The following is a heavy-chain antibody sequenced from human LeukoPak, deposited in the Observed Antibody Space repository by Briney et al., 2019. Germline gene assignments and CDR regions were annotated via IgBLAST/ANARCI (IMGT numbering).Heavy chain of an antibody. Sequence: VASVKVSCKASGGTLSSYAISSVRQAPGHGLEWMGRIIPIFGIANYTQKFQGRVTSTADKSTSTAYMELSSLRSEDTAVYYCARNRPNVVPAALFGYYYGTDVWGQGTTVTVSS. CDR1: GGTLSSYA. V-gene: IGHV1-69*04. CDR3: ARNRPNVVPAALFGYYYGTDV. CDR2: IIPIFGIA. J-gene: IGHJ6*02. D-gene: IGHD2-2*01.